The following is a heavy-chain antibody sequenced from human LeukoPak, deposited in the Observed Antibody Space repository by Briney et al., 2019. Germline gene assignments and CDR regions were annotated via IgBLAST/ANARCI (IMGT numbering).Heavy chain of an antibody. CDR2: ISGSGGST. D-gene: IGHD6-6*01. Sequence: GGSLRLSCAASGFTFSSYAMSWVRQAPGKGLEWVSAISGSGGSTYYADSVKGRFTISRDNSKNTLYLQMSSLRAEDTAVYYCAKDFSSSPYYFDYWGQGTLVTVSS. CDR1: GFTFSSYA. CDR3: AKDFSSSPYYFDY. V-gene: IGHV3-23*01. J-gene: IGHJ4*02.